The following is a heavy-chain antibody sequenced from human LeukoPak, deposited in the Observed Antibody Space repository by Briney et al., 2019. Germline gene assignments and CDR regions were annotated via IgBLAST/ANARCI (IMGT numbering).Heavy chain of an antibody. J-gene: IGHJ5*02. Sequence: GGSLRLSCAASGFTFSSYWMSWVCQAPGKGLEWVANIKQDGSEKYYVDSVKGRFTISRDNAKNSLYLQMNSLRAEDTAVYYCAKDYWEWSRVSWGQGTLVTVSS. CDR3: AKDYWEWSRVS. CDR2: IKQDGSEK. D-gene: IGHD3-3*01. V-gene: IGHV3-7*03. CDR1: GFTFSSYW.